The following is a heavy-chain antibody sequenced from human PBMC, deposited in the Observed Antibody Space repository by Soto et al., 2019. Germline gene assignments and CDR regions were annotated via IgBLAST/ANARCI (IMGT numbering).Heavy chain of an antibody. CDR3: ASVVDYYDPYNYKGMEV. Sequence: PGGSLRLSCAASGLTFSSSAMHWVRQAPGKGLEWVALISYDGSNKYYVDSVKGRFTISRDNAKNSLYLQMNSLRAEDTAVYYCASVVDYYDPYNYKGMEVWGKGTTVTV. V-gene: IGHV3-30*03. CDR2: ISYDGSNK. J-gene: IGHJ6*04. D-gene: IGHD3-16*01. CDR1: GLTFSSSA.